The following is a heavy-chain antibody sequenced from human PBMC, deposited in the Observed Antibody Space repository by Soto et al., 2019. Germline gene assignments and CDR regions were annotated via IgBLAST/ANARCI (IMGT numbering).Heavy chain of an antibody. CDR2: IDPSDSYT. CDR3: ARRRGGSYYHVY. J-gene: IGHJ4*02. Sequence: GESLKISCKGSGYSFTSYWISWVRQMPGKGLEWMGRIDPSDSYTNYSPSFQGHVTISADKSISTAYLQWSSLKASDTAMYYCARRRGGSYYHVYWGQGTLVTVSS. V-gene: IGHV5-10-1*01. D-gene: IGHD1-26*01. CDR1: GYSFTSYW.